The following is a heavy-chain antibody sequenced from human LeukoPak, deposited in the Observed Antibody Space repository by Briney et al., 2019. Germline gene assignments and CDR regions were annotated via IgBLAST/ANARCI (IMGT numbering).Heavy chain of an antibody. CDR3: ARVGTTRITMIVPDY. J-gene: IGHJ4*02. CDR1: GYTLTELS. D-gene: IGHD3-22*01. V-gene: IGHV1-8*01. CDR2: MNPNSGNT. Sequence: GASVKVSCKVSGYTLTELSMHWVRQAPGKGLEWMGWMNPNSGNTGYAQKFQGRVTMTRNTSISTAYMELSSLRSEDTAVYYCARVGTTRITMIVPDYWGQGTLVTVSS.